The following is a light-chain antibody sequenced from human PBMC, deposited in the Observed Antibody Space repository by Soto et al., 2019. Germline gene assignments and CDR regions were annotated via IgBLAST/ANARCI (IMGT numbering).Light chain of an antibody. V-gene: IGKV3-20*01. J-gene: IGKJ5*01. CDR1: QSVSSSY. Sequence: EIVLTQSPGTLSLSPGERATLSCRASQSVSSSYLAWYQQKPGQAPRLLIYGASSRATGIPDRFSGSGSGTDFTLIISRLEPEDFAVHYCQQYGSSPPITFGQGTRLEIK. CDR3: QQYGSSPPIT. CDR2: GAS.